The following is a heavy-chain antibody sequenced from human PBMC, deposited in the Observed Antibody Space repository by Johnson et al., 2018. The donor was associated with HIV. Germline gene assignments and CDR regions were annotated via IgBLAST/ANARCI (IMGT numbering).Heavy chain of an antibody. J-gene: IGHJ3*02. Sequence: VQVVESGGGVVQPGRSLRLSCAASGFSFSNYAMDWVHQAPGKGLEWVAGIWYDGSNKYYADSVKGRFSISRDNSKNMLYLQMNSLRAEDTAVYYCAKCIWGSSLIDAFDIWGQGTMVTVSS. CDR1: GFSFSNYA. CDR3: AKCIWGSSLIDAFDI. V-gene: IGHV3-33*06. CDR2: IWYDGSNK. D-gene: IGHD6-13*01.